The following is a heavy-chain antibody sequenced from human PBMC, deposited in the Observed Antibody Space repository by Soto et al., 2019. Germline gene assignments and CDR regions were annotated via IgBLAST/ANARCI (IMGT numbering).Heavy chain of an antibody. V-gene: IGHV3-21*01. D-gene: IGHD3-22*01. Sequence: ESGGGLVKPGGSLRLSCAASGFTFSSYSMNWVRQAPGKGLEWVSSISSSSSYIYYADSVKGRFTISRDNAKNSLYLQMNSLRAEDTAVYYCAKGAPDSSGYYPFAWGQGTLVTVSS. CDR3: AKGAPDSSGYYPFA. CDR2: ISSSSSYI. J-gene: IGHJ4*02. CDR1: GFTFSSYS.